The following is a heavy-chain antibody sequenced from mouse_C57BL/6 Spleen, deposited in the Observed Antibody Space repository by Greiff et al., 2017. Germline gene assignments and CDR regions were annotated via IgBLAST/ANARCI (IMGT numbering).Heavy chain of an antibody. CDR2: IYPGNSDT. D-gene: IGHD2-3*01. CDR1: GYTFTSYW. J-gene: IGHJ4*01. Sequence: VQLQQSGTVLARPGASVKMSCKTSGYTFTSYWMHWVKQRPGQGLEWIGAIYPGNSDTSYNQKFKGKAKLTAVTSDSTAYMELSSLTNEYSAVYYCTTYGYYVRYAMDCWGQGTSVTVAS. V-gene: IGHV1-5*01. CDR3: TTYGYYVRYAMDC.